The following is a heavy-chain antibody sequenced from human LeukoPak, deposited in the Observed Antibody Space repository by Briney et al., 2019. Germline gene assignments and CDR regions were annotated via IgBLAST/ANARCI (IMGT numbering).Heavy chain of an antibody. V-gene: IGHV4-59*01. CDR2: IYYSGST. Sequence: SETLSLTCTVSGGSISSYYWSWIRQPPGKGLEWIGYIYYSGSTNYNPSLKSRVTISVDTSKNQFSLKLSSVTAADTAVYYCVGSRLARLYWFDPWGQGTLVTVSS. D-gene: IGHD1-26*01. CDR1: GGSISSYY. J-gene: IGHJ5*02. CDR3: VGSRLARLYWFDP.